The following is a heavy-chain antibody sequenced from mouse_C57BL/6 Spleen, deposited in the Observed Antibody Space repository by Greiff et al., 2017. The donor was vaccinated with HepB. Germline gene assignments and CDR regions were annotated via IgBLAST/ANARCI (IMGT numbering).Heavy chain of an antibody. Sequence: DVQLVESGGGLVKPGGSLKLSCAASGFTFSSYAMSWVHQTPEKRLEWVATISDGGSYTYYPDNVKGRFTISRDNAKKTLYLQMSHLKSEDTARYDCSDGPFAYWGQPTLVTVSA. D-gene: IGHD3-1*01. CDR2: ISDGGSYT. CDR3: SDGPFAY. J-gene: IGHJ3*01. V-gene: IGHV5-4*01. CDR1: GFTFSSYA.